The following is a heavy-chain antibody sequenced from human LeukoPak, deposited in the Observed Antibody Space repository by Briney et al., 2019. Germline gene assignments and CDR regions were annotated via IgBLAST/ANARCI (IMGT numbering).Heavy chain of an antibody. Sequence: SETLSLTCTVSGGSISSYYWSWIRQPPGKGLEWIGYIYYSGSTNYNPSLKSQVTISVDTSKNQFSLKLSSVTAADTAVYYCARAPIWNLAFDIWGQGTMVTVSS. V-gene: IGHV4-59*01. J-gene: IGHJ3*02. CDR1: GGSISSYY. D-gene: IGHD1-1*01. CDR3: ARAPIWNLAFDI. CDR2: IYYSGST.